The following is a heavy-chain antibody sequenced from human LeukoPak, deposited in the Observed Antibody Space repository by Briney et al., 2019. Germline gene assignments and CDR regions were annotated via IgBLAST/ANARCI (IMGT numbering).Heavy chain of an antibody. CDR1: GGSFSGYY. CDR2: INHSGST. Sequence: PSETLSLTCAVYGGSFSGYYWSWIRQPPGKWLEWIGEINHSGSTNYNPSLKSRVTISVDTSKNQFSRKLSSVTAADTAVYYCARGQLNQLWSGAPFDYWGQGTLVTVSS. J-gene: IGHJ4*02. V-gene: IGHV4-34*01. D-gene: IGHD5-18*01. CDR3: ARGQLNQLWSGAPFDY.